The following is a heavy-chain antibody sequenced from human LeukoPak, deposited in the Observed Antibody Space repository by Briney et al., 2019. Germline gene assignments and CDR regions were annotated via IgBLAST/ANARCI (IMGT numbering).Heavy chain of an antibody. D-gene: IGHD3-16*01. J-gene: IGHJ4*02. V-gene: IGHV3-23*01. Sequence: GGSLRLSCAASGFTFSSCTMNWARQAPGKGLEWVSTITGSGVDIYYTDSVKGRFTISRDNSRRTLYLQMNSLRTEDTAVYYCAKDPLTFGGVFDYWGQGILVTVSS. CDR1: GFTFSSCT. CDR3: AKDPLTFGGVFDY. CDR2: ITGSGVDI.